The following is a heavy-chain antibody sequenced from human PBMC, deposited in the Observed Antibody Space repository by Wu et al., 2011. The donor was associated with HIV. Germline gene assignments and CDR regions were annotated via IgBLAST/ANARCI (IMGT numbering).Heavy chain of an antibody. D-gene: IGHD5-12*01. Sequence: QVQLVQSGAEVKKPGASVKVSCKTSGYTFTAYYMHWVRQAPGQGLEWMGWINPNSGGTNYAQKFQGRVTMTRDTSISTAYMELSRLRSDDTAIYYCARADGGNSGYDSEDYWGQGTLVTVSS. V-gene: IGHV1-2*02. J-gene: IGHJ4*02. CDR3: ARADGGNSGYDSEDY. CDR1: GYTFTAYY. CDR2: INPNSGGT.